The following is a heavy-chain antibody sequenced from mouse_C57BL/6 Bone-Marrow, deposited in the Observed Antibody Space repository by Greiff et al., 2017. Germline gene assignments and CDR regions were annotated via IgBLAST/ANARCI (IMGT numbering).Heavy chain of an antibody. Sequence: QVQLQQPGAELVKPGASVKMSCKASGYTFTSYWITWVKQRPGQGLEWIGDIYPGSGSTNYNEKFKSKATLTVDTSSSTAYMQLSSLTSEDSAVYYCARKGAYYYGPWFAYWGQGTLVTVSA. D-gene: IGHD1-1*01. CDR2: IYPGSGST. J-gene: IGHJ3*01. CDR3: ARKGAYYYGPWFAY. CDR1: GYTFTSYW. V-gene: IGHV1-55*01.